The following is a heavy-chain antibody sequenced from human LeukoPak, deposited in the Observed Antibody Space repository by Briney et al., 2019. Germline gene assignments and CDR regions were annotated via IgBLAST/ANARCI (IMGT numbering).Heavy chain of an antibody. J-gene: IGHJ4*02. CDR2: INHSGST. V-gene: IGHV4-34*01. CDR3: ARDAGAHWSFDY. Sequence: SETLSLTCAVYGGSFSGYYWSWIRQPPGKGLEWIGEINHSGSTNYNPSLKSRDTISVDTSKNQFSLKLSSVTAADTAVYYCARDAGAHWSFDYWGQGTLVTVSS. CDR1: GGSFSGYY. D-gene: IGHD1-26*01.